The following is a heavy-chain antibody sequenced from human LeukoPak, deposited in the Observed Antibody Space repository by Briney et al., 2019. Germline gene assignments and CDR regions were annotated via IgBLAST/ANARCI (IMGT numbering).Heavy chain of an antibody. V-gene: IGHV3-23*01. J-gene: IGHJ6*02. Sequence: GGSLRLSCAASGFTFSSYAMDWVRQAPGKGLEWVSAISGSGGSTYYADSVKGRFTISRDNSKNTLYLQMNSLRAEDTAVYYCAKVRPGTSHYYGMDVWGQGTTVTVSS. CDR2: ISGSGGST. CDR3: AKVRPGTSHYYGMDV. CDR1: GFTFSSYA. D-gene: IGHD3/OR15-3a*01.